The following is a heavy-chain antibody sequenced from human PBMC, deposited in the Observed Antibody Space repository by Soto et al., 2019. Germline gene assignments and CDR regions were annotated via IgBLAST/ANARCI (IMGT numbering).Heavy chain of an antibody. J-gene: IGHJ6*03. V-gene: IGHV1-69*02. Sequence: GASVKVSCKASGGTFSSYTISWVRQAPGQGLEWMGRIIPILGIANYAQKFQGRVTITADKSTSTAYMELSSLRSEDTAVYYCARGDSTVTHDNYYYYYYMDVWGKGTTVTVSS. CDR3: ARGDSTVTHDNYYYYYYMDV. D-gene: IGHD4-17*01. CDR2: IIPILGIA. CDR1: GGTFSSYT.